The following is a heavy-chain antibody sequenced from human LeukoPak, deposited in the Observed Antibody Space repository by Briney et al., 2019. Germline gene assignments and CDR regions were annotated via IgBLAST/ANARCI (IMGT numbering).Heavy chain of an antibody. J-gene: IGHJ4*02. D-gene: IGHD4-17*01. CDR2: INHSGST. CDR1: GGSFSGYY. V-gene: IGHV4-34*01. Sequence: SGTLSLTCAVYGGSFSGYYWSWIRQPPGQGLEWIGEINHSGSTKCNPSLKSRVTISVDTSKNQFSLKLSSVTAADTAVYYCARVPDYGDYADYWGQGTLVTVSS. CDR3: ARVPDYGDYADY.